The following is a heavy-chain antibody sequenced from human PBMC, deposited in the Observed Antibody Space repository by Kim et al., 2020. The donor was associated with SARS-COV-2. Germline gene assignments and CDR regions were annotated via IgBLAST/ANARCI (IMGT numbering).Heavy chain of an antibody. D-gene: IGHD2-21*01. CDR3: TREGHGRCIGDSYYLGEY. CDR1: GFTFSDYW. Sequence: GWALRLSCAASGFTFSDYWMHGFRQAPGKGLVWFSRLISDGSTIAYADSVRGRFTISRDNAKNTLYLQMNGLRAEDAAVYYCTREGHGRCIGDSYYLGEYWGQGTRVPVSS. CDR2: LISDGSTI. J-gene: IGHJ4*02. V-gene: IGHV3-74*01.